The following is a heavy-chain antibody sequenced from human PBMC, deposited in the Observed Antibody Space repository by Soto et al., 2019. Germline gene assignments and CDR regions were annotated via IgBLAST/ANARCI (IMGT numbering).Heavy chain of an antibody. V-gene: IGHV1-46*01. CDR2: INPSGGST. J-gene: IGHJ1*01. D-gene: IGHD3-3*01. CDR3: ARENRVYDFWSGYSYFQH. CDR1: GCTFTSYY. Sequence: ASVKVSCKASGCTFTSYYMHWVRQAPGQGLEWMGIINPSGGSTSYAQKFQGRVTMTRDTSTSTVYMELSSLRSEDTAVYYCARENRVYDFWSGYSYFQHWGQGTLVTVSS.